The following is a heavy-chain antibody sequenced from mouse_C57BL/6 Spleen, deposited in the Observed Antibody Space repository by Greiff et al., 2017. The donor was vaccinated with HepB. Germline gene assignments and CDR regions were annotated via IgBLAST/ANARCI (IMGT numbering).Heavy chain of an antibody. CDR3: ARELLD. CDR1: GYTFTSYW. V-gene: IGHV1-59*01. CDR2: IDPSDSYT. Sequence: VQLQQPGAELVRPGTSVKLSCKASGYTFTSYWMHWVKQRPGQGLEWIGVIDPSDSYTNYNQKFKGKATLTVDTSSSTAYMQLSSLTSEDSAVYYCARELLDWGQGTTLTVSS. J-gene: IGHJ2*01.